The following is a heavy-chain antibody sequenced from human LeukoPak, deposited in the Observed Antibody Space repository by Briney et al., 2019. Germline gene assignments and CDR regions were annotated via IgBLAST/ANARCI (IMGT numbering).Heavy chain of an antibody. CDR3: ARGRGYSYGLFDY. D-gene: IGHD5-18*01. V-gene: IGHV4-59*01. CDR1: GGSFSSYY. Sequence: PSETLSLTCAVYGGSFSSYYWSWIRQPPGKGLEWIGYIYYSGSTNYNPSLKSRVTISVDTSKNQFSLKLSSVTAADTAVYYCARGRGYSYGLFDYWGQGTLVTVSS. CDR2: IYYSGST. J-gene: IGHJ4*02.